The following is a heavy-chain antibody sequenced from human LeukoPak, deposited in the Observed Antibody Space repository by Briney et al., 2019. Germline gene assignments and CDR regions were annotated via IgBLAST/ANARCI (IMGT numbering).Heavy chain of an antibody. D-gene: IGHD2-21*01. Sequence: KASETLSLTCTVSGGSISSGGYYWSWIRQHPGKGLEWIGYIYYSGSTYYNPSLKSRMTISVDTSKNQFSLNLSSVTAADTAVYYCARDPNSALWGQGTLVTVSS. V-gene: IGHV4-31*03. CDR3: ARDPNSAL. J-gene: IGHJ4*02. CDR1: GGSISSGGYY. CDR2: IYYSGST.